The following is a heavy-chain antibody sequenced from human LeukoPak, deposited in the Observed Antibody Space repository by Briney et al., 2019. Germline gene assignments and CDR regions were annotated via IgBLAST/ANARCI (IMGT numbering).Heavy chain of an antibody. CDR1: GGSISSSRYY. V-gene: IGHV4-39*01. D-gene: IGHD3-16*01. J-gene: IGHJ5*02. CDR2: IYYSGST. Sequence: PSETLSLTCSVYGGSISSSRYYWGWIRQPPGKGLGWIGSIYYSGSTYYNPSLKGRVTISVDTSKNQFSLKLSSVTAADTAVYYCARHPEDDSEDWFDPWGQGTLVTVSS. CDR3: ARHPEDDSEDWFDP.